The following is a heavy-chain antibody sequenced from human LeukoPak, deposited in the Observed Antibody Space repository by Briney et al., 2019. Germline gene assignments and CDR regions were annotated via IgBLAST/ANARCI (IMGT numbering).Heavy chain of an antibody. CDR3: ARPLGYCSDSRCPQSWFDP. CDR1: GGSFSGYY. Sequence: AETLSLSCAVSGGSFSGYYWTWIRQPPGKGLEWIGEINHSGRTNYNPSLKSRVIISVDTSKNQFSLKLNSVTAADTAVYYCARPLGYCSDSRCPQSWFDPWGQGTLVTVSS. D-gene: IGHD2-15*01. CDR2: INHSGRT. V-gene: IGHV4-34*01. J-gene: IGHJ5*02.